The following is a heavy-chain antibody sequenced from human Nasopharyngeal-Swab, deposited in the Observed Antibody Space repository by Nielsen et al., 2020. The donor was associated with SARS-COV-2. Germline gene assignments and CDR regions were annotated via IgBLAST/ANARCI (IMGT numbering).Heavy chain of an antibody. CDR2: IWYDGSNK. CDR1: GFSFSTYG. CDR3: ARGSSVHAFGV. Sequence: GGSLRLSCAASGFSFSTYGMHWVRQSPVKGLEWLTNIWYDGSNKYYADSVKGRFTVSRDNSKNTLFLEMDSLRAEDTAVYYCARGSSVHAFGVWGQGTEVTVSS. J-gene: IGHJ3*01. D-gene: IGHD3-10*01. V-gene: IGHV3-33*01.